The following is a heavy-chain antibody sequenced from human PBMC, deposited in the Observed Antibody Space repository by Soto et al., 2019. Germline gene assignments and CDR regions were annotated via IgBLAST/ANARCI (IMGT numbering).Heavy chain of an antibody. CDR2: INLNTGAT. CDR3: ARDDGTLPGSYFDF. CDR1: GYTFTDYY. V-gene: IGHV1-2*02. Sequence: QVELVQSGAEVEKPGASVKVSCKTSGYTFTDYYIHWVRRAPGQGLEWMGWINLNTGATRYSQKFQGRVTMTRDTSITTAYVDLSRLTSDDTAVYYCARDDGTLPGSYFDFWGQGTLITVST. D-gene: IGHD1-26*01. J-gene: IGHJ4*02.